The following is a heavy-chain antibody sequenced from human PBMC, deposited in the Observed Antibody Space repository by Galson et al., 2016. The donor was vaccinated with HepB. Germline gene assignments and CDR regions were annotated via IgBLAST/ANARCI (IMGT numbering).Heavy chain of an antibody. V-gene: IGHV1-18*01. D-gene: IGHD6-19*01. CDR2: ISAYNGNT. CDR3: ARDKALAARGQFDP. Sequence: SVKVSCKASGYTFSNYGISWVRQAPGQGLEWMGWISAYNGNTDYAQKFQGRVTMTTDTSTSTAYMEMRSLRSDDTAVYYCARDKALAARGQFDPWGQGTLVTVSS. J-gene: IGHJ5*02. CDR1: GYTFSNYG.